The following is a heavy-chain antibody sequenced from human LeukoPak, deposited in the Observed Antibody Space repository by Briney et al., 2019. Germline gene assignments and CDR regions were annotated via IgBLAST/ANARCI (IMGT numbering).Heavy chain of an antibody. CDR1: GDSISSGNW. CDR2: ISLSGTT. Sequence: KTSETLSLTCAVSGDSISSGNWWTWVRQPPGRGLEWIGEISLSGTTNYNPSLKSRVTISLDKSNNQFSLKLSSVTAADTAVYYCAKTGYGGNPFDSWGQGTQVTVSS. J-gene: IGHJ4*02. D-gene: IGHD4-23*01. V-gene: IGHV4-4*02. CDR3: AKTGYGGNPFDS.